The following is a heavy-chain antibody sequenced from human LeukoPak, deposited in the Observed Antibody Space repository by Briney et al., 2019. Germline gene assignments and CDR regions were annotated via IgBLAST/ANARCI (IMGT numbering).Heavy chain of an antibody. CDR3: ARAAGQWLVPLDY. CDR2: INPNSGGT. J-gene: IGHJ4*02. CDR1: GYTFTGYC. V-gene: IGHV1-2*02. D-gene: IGHD6-19*01. Sequence: GASVKVSCKASGYTFTGYCMHWVRRAPGQGLEWMGWINPNSGGTNYAQKFQGRVTMTRDTSISTAYMELSRLRSDDTAVYYCARAAGQWLVPLDYWGQGTLVTVSS.